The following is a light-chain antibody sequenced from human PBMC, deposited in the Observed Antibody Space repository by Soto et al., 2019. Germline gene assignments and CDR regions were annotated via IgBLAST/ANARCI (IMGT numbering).Light chain of an antibody. V-gene: IGKV3-20*01. CDR1: QSVSSY. Sequence: EIVLTQSPATLSLSPGERATLSCRASQSVSSYLAWYQQKPGQAPRLLIYGASTRATSFPARFRGSGSGTDFTLTISRLEPEDFAVYYCQQYGSSGTFGQGTKVDIK. CDR3: QQYGSSGT. J-gene: IGKJ1*01. CDR2: GAS.